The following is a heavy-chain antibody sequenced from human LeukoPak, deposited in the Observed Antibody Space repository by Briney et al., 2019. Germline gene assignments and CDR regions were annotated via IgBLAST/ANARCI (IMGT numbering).Heavy chain of an antibody. CDR2: INPNSGGT. J-gene: IGHJ4*02. V-gene: IGHV1-2*02. Sequence: ASVKVSCKASGYTFTGYYMHWVRQAPGQGLEWMGWINPNSGGTNYAQKFQGRVTMTRDTSISTAYMELSRLRSDDTAVYYCARDHARYYYGSGDGYYFDYWGQGTLVTVSS. CDR3: ARDHARYYYGSGDGYYFDY. CDR1: GYTFTGYY. D-gene: IGHD3-10*01.